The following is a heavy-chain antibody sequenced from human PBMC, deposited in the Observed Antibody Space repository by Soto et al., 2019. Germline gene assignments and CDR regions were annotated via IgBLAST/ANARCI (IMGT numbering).Heavy chain of an antibody. CDR1: GFTFSSYG. Sequence: GGSLRLSCAASGFTFSSYGMHWVRQAPGKGLEWVAVIWYDGSNKYYADSVKGRFTISRDNSKNTLYLQMNSLRAEDTAVYYCARDSTPTEDYYYYYGMDVWGQGTTVTVSS. V-gene: IGHV3-33*01. CDR3: ARDSTPTEDYYYYYGMDV. J-gene: IGHJ6*02. CDR2: IWYDGSNK.